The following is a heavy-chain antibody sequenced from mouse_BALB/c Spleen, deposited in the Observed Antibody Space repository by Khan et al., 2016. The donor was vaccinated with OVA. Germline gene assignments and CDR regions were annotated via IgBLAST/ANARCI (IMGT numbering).Heavy chain of an antibody. Sequence: QVQLKQSGAELVKAGAPVKMSCKASGYTFTSYWMHWVQQRLGQGLEWIAETNPTNGRTYYNEKFKSKATLTVDKSSSTAYMLLSGPTFADTSVCDCAGIKRIVATYFDYWGQGTTLTVSS. D-gene: IGHD1-1*01. J-gene: IGHJ2*01. CDR3: AGIKRIVATYFDY. V-gene: IGHV1S81*02. CDR1: GYTFTSYW. CDR2: TNPTNGRT.